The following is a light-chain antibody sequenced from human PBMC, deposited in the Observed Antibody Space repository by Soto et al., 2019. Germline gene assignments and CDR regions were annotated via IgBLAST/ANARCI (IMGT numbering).Light chain of an antibody. Sequence: EIVLTQSPGTLSLSPGEGATLSCRASQGIYSNYLAWYQQKPGQPPSLLMYGASSMATGIPDRFSGSGSGTDFTFTISRLEPEDFAVYYCQQYYSSPRTFGQGTKVEIK. CDR1: QGIYSNY. J-gene: IGKJ1*01. CDR2: GAS. CDR3: QQYYSSPRT. V-gene: IGKV3-20*01.